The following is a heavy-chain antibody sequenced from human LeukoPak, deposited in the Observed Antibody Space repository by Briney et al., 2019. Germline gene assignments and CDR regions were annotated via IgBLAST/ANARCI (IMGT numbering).Heavy chain of an antibody. Sequence: PGGSLRLSCAASGFTFDDYAMHWVRQAPGKGLEWVSGISWNSGSIGYADSVKGRFTISRDNAKNSLYLQMSSLRAEDTALYYCAKGGSGSYDYYYYYMDVWGKGTTVTVSS. CDR3: AKGGSGSYDYYYYYMDV. J-gene: IGHJ6*03. CDR2: ISWNSGSI. V-gene: IGHV3-9*01. CDR1: GFTFDDYA. D-gene: IGHD3-10*01.